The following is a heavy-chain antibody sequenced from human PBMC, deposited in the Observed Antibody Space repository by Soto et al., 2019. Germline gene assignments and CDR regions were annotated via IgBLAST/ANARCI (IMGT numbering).Heavy chain of an antibody. D-gene: IGHD6-6*01. J-gene: IGHJ4*02. Sequence: GGSLRFSCAASGFTFSSYGMHWFRQAPGKGLEWVAVISYDGSNKYYADSVKGRFTIPRDNSKNTLYLQMNSLRAEDAAVYYCAKDHGSSSSLDYWGQGTLVTVSS. CDR3: AKDHGSSSSLDY. CDR1: GFTFSSYG. CDR2: ISYDGSNK. V-gene: IGHV3-30*18.